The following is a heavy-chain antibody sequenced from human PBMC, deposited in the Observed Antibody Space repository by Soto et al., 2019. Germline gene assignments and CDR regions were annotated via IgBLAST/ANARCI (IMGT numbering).Heavy chain of an antibody. Sequence: GGSLRLSCAASGFTFSNYPMSWVRQAPGKWLEWVSGMSGSGASTYYADSVKGRFTISRDNSKNTLYLQMNSLRGEDTAIYYCAKVGSGWYYFDYWGQGXLVTVYS. CDR2: MSGSGAST. J-gene: IGHJ4*02. CDR3: AKVGSGWYYFDY. D-gene: IGHD6-19*01. V-gene: IGHV3-23*01. CDR1: GFTFSNYP.